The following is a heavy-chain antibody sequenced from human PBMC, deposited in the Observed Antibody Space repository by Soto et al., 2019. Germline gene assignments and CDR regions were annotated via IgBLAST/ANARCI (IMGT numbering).Heavy chain of an antibody. V-gene: IGHV4-30-4*01. CDR3: ASSPHYGDYPLLVGY. D-gene: IGHD4-17*01. CDR2: IYYSGST. Sequence: PSETLSLTCTVSGGSISSGDYYWSWIRQPPGKGLEWIGYIYYSGSTYYNPSLKSRVTISVDTSKNQFSLKLSSVTAADTAVYYCASSPHYGDYPLLVGYWGQGTLVTVSS. CDR1: GGSISSGDYY. J-gene: IGHJ4*02.